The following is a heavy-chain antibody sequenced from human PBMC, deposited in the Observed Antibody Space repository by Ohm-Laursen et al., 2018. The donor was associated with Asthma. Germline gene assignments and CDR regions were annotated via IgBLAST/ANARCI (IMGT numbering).Heavy chain of an antibody. V-gene: IGHV3-7*01. CDR3: ARIGPEWELPGREYSLHH. CDR2: IKPDGSQT. Sequence: GSLRLSCTASGFTFSGSWMIWVRQAPGKGLQWLAFIKPDGSQTYYADSMEGRFSISRDNSKNSLYLQMNSLRAEDTALYYCARIGPEWELPGREYSLHHWGEGTLVTVSS. J-gene: IGHJ1*01. CDR1: GFTFSGSW. D-gene: IGHD1-26*01.